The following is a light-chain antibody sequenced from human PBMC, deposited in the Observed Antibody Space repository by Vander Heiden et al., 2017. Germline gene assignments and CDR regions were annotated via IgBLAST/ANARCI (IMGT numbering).Light chain of an antibody. Sequence: SVLTHPPSGSGAPGQAATISWIRSSSNNVAAYDVHWYQQLPGTAPNLLIYAISNRPSGVPDRFSGSKSGTSASLAISGLQAEDEADYYCQSYDSGLRGSGVFGTGTKVTVL. CDR1: SSNNVAAYD. CDR3: QSYDSGLRGSGV. J-gene: IGLJ1*01. CDR2: AIS. V-gene: IGLV1-40*01.